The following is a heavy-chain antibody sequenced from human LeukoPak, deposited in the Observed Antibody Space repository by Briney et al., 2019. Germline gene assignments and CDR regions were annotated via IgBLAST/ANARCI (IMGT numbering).Heavy chain of an antibody. J-gene: IGHJ1*01. D-gene: IGHD3-22*01. V-gene: IGHV3-23*01. CDR3: ARVLSADSPGFQH. CDR1: GFAFTDYA. CDR2: ISGSGGST. Sequence: GGSLRLSCAASGFAFTDYAISWVRQAPGKGLEWVSAISGSGGSTYYADSVKGRFTISRDNAKNTLYLQMNSLRAEDTAVYYCARVLSADSPGFQHWGQGTLVTVSS.